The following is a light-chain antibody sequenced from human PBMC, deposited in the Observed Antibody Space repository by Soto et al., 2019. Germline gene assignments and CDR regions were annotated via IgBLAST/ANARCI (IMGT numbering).Light chain of an antibody. Sequence: DIQMTQSPFSLSAPLGDRVTITFRASQSISNYLNWYQQKQGKAPKLLIYAASTLRSGVPSRFSGSGSGTDFTLTISSLQPEDSATYYCQQSYGTPIIFGQGTRLEIK. CDR3: QQSYGTPII. J-gene: IGKJ5*01. CDR2: AAS. V-gene: IGKV1-39*01. CDR1: QSISNY.